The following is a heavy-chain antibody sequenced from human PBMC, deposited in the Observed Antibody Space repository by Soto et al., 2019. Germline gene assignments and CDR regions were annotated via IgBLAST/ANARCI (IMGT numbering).Heavy chain of an antibody. Sequence: ASVKVSCTASGYTFTSYDINWVRQATEQGVEWMGWMNPNSGNTGYGQKFRGRGTMTRNTSISTAYMELSSLRSEDTAVYYCARWECTNGVCSGPLDEWGQGTLVTV. CDR1: GYTFTSYD. V-gene: IGHV1-8*01. D-gene: IGHD2-8*01. CDR3: ARWECTNGVCSGPLDE. J-gene: IGHJ4*02. CDR2: MNPNSGNT.